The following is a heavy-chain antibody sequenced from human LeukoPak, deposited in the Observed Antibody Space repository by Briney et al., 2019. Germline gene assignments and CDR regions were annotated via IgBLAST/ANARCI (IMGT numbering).Heavy chain of an antibody. CDR1: GYTFTSYY. D-gene: IGHD3-22*01. CDR3: ARADYYDSSGKNTGDY. V-gene: IGHV1-46*01. CDR2: INPSGGST. Sequence: GASVKVSCKASGYTFTSYYMHWVRQAPGQGLGWMGIINPSGGSTSYAQKFQGRVTMTRDTSTSTVYMELSSLRSEDTAVYYCARADYYDSSGKNTGDYWGRGTLVTVSS. J-gene: IGHJ4*02.